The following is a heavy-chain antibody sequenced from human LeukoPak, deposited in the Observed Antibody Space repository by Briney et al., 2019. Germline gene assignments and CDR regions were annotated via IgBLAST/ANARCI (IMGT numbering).Heavy chain of an antibody. CDR1: GFTFSDYY. CDR2: ISSSSTYT. CDR3: ARDGDGDYPIDY. D-gene: IGHD4-17*01. J-gene: IGHJ4*02. V-gene: IGHV3-11*06. Sequence: GGSLRLSCAASGFTFSDYYMSWIRQAPGKRLEWVSHISSSSTYTNYADSVKGRFTISRDNAKNSLYLQMNSLRVEDTAVYYCARDGDGDYPIDYWGQGTLVTVSS.